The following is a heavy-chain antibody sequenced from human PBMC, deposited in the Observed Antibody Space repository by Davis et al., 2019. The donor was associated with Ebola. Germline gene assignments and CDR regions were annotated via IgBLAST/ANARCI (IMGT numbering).Heavy chain of an antibody. Sequence: PSETLSLTCTVSGGSISSSSYYWGWIRQPPGKGLEWIGSIYYSGSTYYNPSLKSRVTISVDTSKNQFSLKLSSVTAADTAVYYCARLNYYGSGKTIGAFDYWGQGTLVTVSS. CDR2: IYYSGST. J-gene: IGHJ4*02. D-gene: IGHD3-10*01. CDR3: ARLNYYGSGKTIGAFDY. V-gene: IGHV4-39*07. CDR1: GGSISSSSYY.